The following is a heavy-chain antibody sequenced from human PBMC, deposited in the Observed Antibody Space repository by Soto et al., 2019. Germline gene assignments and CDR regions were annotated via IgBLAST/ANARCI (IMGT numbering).Heavy chain of an antibody. J-gene: IGHJ5*02. V-gene: IGHV2-5*08. D-gene: IGHD6-13*01. CDR3: AHIEQQVVLSWFAP. Sequence: TKSLSLSFSKSGISRSTPQQCPSKIRRPSGNAVKCRARIYWDDDKRYSSSLKSRLTITKETSKNQVVITMTNMDPVDTATYYCAHIEQQVVLSWFAPWGQGTLVTV. CDR2: IYWDDDK. CDR1: GISRSTPQQC.